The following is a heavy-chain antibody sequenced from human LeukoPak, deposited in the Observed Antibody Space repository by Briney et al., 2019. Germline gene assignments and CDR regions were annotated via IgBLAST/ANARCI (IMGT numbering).Heavy chain of an antibody. CDR3: ARDASGSSTGLIDS. J-gene: IGHJ4*02. CDR2: ISTSSYYI. Sequence: GGSLRLSCAASGFTLRSYNMHWVRQAPGKGLQWVSYISTSSYYIYYADSVKGRFTTTRDDAKNSLFLQMNSLRAEDTAIYYCARDASGSSTGLIDSWGQGTLVTVSS. V-gene: IGHV3-21*01. CDR1: GFTLRSYN. D-gene: IGHD1-26*01.